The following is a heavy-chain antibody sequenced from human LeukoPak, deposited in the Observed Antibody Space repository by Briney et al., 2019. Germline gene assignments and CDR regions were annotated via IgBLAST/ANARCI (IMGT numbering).Heavy chain of an antibody. Sequence: SETLSLTCTVSGGSISSYYWSWIRQPPGKGLEWIGYIYYSGSTNYNPSLKSRVTISVDRSKNQFSLKLSSVTAADTAVYYCARGLFGNSDDYWGQGTLVTVSS. D-gene: IGHD4-23*01. CDR3: ARGLFGNSDDY. CDR1: GGSISSYY. J-gene: IGHJ4*02. V-gene: IGHV4-59*12. CDR2: IYYSGST.